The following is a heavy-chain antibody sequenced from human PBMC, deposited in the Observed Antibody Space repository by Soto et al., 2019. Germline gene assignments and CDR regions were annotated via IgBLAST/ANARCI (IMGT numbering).Heavy chain of an antibody. CDR2: ISYDGSNK. V-gene: IGHV3-30*18. CDR1: GFTFSSYG. J-gene: IGHJ4*02. D-gene: IGHD6-13*01. Sequence: QVQLVESGGGVVQPGRSLRLSCAASGFTFSSYGMHWVRQAPGKGLEWVAVISYDGSNKYYADSVKGRFTISRDNSKNTLYLKMNSLRAEDTAVYYWAKASSWSELDYWGQGTLVTVSS. CDR3: AKASSWSELDY.